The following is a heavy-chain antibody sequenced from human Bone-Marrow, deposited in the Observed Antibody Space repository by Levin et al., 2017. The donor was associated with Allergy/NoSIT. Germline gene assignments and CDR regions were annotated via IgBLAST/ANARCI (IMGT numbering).Heavy chain of an antibody. CDR3: ATNYNDYAFDY. CDR2: INPNSGGT. J-gene: IGHJ4*02. Sequence: AASVKVSCKTSGYAFTSQYIHWVRQAPGQGLEWMGRINPNSGGTNYAQKFQGRVTMTRDTSISTAYMEVSRLRSDDTAVFYCATNYNDYAFDYWGQGTLVTVSS. D-gene: IGHD4-11*01. CDR1: GYAFTSQY. V-gene: IGHV1-2*06.